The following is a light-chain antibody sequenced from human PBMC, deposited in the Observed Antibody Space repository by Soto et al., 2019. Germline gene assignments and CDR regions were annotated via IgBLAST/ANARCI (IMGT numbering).Light chain of an antibody. J-gene: IGKJ4*01. CDR2: AAS. CDR1: QGISNY. V-gene: IGKV1-27*01. CDR3: QKYNSAPALT. Sequence: DIQMTQSPSSLSASVGDRVTITCRASQGISNYLAWYQQKPGRVPKLLIYAASTLQSGVPSRFSGSGSGTDFTLTISSLQPEDVATYYCQKYNSAPALTFGGGTKVDIK.